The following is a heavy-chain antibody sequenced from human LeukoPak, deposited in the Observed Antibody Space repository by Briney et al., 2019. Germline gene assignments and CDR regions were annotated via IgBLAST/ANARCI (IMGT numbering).Heavy chain of an antibody. D-gene: IGHD1-14*01. J-gene: IGHJ3*02. V-gene: IGHV3-48*01. Sequence: GGSLRLSCAASGFTFSSYSMNWVRQAPGKGLEWVSYISSSSSTIYYADSVKGRFTISRDNAKNSLYLQMNNLRAEDTAVYYCARDGNPPLYASDAFDIWGQGRMVTVSS. CDR1: GFTFSSYS. CDR2: ISSSSSTI. CDR3: ARDGNPPLYASDAFDI.